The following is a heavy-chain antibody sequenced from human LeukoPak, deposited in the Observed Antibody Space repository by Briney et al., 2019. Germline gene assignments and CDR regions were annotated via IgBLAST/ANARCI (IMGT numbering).Heavy chain of an antibody. CDR1: GFTFSSYA. CDR2: ISGSGGST. J-gene: IGHJ4*02. Sequence: GGSLRLSCAASGFTFSSYAMSWVRQAPGKGLEWVSAISGSGGSTYYADSVKGRFTISRDNAKNSLYLQMNSLRAEDTAVYYCARETYSSGWYIGYWGQGTLVTVSS. CDR3: ARETYSSGWYIGY. D-gene: IGHD6-19*01. V-gene: IGHV3-23*01.